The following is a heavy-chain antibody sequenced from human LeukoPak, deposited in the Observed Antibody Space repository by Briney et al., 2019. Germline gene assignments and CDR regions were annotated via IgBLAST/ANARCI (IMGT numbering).Heavy chain of an antibody. D-gene: IGHD4-17*01. CDR1: GFTFSSYG. Sequence: PGGSLRLFCAASGFTFSSYGMHWVRQAPGKGLEWVAFIRYDGSNKYYADSVKGRFTISRYNSKNTLYLQMNSLRAEDTAVYYCAKDHYGDYRGHDYWGQGTLVTVSS. CDR2: IRYDGSNK. V-gene: IGHV3-30*02. CDR3: AKDHYGDYRGHDY. J-gene: IGHJ4*02.